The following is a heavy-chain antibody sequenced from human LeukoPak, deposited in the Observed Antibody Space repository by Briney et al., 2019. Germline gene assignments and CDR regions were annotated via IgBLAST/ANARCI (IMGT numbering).Heavy chain of an antibody. CDR3: ARSPLESRRDAYNFYFDY. J-gene: IGHJ4*02. CDR1: GASIISYH. CDR2: VHYSGST. V-gene: IGHV4-59*08. Sequence: SETLSLTCSVSGASIISYHWSWVRQPPGKELEWIGFVHYSGSTNYNPSLKSRVTISADTSKNQFSLSLTFVTAADTALYYCARSPLESRRDAYNFYFDYWGQGALVTVSS. D-gene: IGHD5-24*01.